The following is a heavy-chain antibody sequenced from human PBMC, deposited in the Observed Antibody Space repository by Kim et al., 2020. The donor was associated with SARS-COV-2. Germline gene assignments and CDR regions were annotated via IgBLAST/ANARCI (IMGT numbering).Heavy chain of an antibody. CDR2: ISGSAGGT. V-gene: IGHV3-23*01. Sequence: GGSLRLSCAASGFTFSSYGMSWVRQAPGKGLEWVSAISGSAGGTYYADSVKGRFTISRDSPRNTLFLQMNSLRAEDAAIYYCAKPMQAMWSFDYWGQRTLVTVSS. J-gene: IGHJ4*02. CDR1: GFTFSSYG. D-gene: IGHD2-21*01. CDR3: AKPMQAMWSFDY.